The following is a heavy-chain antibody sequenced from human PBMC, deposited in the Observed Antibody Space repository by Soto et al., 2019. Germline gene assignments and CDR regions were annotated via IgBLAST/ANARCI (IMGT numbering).Heavy chain of an antibody. CDR2: ISGSGGST. D-gene: IGHD6-6*01. CDR1: GFTFSSYA. J-gene: IGHJ6*03. Sequence: PGGSLRLSCAASGFTFSSYAMSWVRQAPGKGLEWVSAISGSGGSTYYADSVKGRFTISRDNSKNTLYLQMNSLRAEDTAVYYCAKDRGIAACRPDYYYYYYMDVWGKGTTVTVSS. CDR3: AKDRGIAACRPDYYYYYYMDV. V-gene: IGHV3-23*01.